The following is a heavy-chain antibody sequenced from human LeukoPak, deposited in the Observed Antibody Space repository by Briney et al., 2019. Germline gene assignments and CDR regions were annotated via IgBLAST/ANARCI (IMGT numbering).Heavy chain of an antibody. V-gene: IGHV4-34*01. D-gene: IGHD3-22*01. Sequence: SETLSLTCAVYGGSFSGYYWGWIRQPPGKGLEWIGSIYYSGSTYYNPSLKSRVTISVDTSKNQFSLKLSSVTAADTAVYYCARGRTYYYDSSGYYVDYWGQGTLVTVSS. CDR2: IYYSGST. CDR1: GGSFSGYY. J-gene: IGHJ4*02. CDR3: ARGRTYYYDSSGYYVDY.